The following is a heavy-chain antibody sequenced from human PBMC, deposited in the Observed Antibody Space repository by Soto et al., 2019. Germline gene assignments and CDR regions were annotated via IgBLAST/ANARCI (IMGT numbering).Heavy chain of an antibody. CDR1: GFTFSDYY. J-gene: IGHJ3*02. D-gene: IGHD3-10*01. CDR2: ISSSSSYT. V-gene: IGHV3-11*06. Sequence: GESLKISCAASGFTFSDYYMSWIRQAPGKGLEWVSYISSSSSYTNYADSVKGRFTISRDNAKNSLYLQMNSLRAEDTAVYYCARLTYYYGSGSDAFDIWGQGTMVTVSS. CDR3: ARLTYYYGSGSDAFDI.